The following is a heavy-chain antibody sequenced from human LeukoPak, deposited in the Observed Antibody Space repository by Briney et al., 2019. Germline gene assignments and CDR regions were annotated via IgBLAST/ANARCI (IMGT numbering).Heavy chain of an antibody. D-gene: IGHD1-1*01. Sequence: GGSLRLSCAASGFTFSDYYMSWIRQAPGKGLEWVSYISSRASPIYYAGSVKGRFTISRDNAKNSPYLQMNSLRAEDTAVYYCARGPRTTASDPYYYYYFMDVWGKGTTVTVTS. CDR3: ARGPRTTASDPYYYYYFMDV. V-gene: IGHV3-11*01. CDR2: ISSRASPI. CDR1: GFTFSDYY. J-gene: IGHJ6*03.